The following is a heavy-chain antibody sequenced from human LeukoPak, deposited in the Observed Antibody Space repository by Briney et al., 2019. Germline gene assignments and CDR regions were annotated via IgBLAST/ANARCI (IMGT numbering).Heavy chain of an antibody. CDR2: IYTSGST. CDR3: ARDIVVVPAATLYYYYYMDV. J-gene: IGHJ6*03. D-gene: IGHD2-2*01. Sequence: SETLSLTCTVSGGSLSSGSYYWSWIRQPAGKGLEWIGRIYTSGSTNYNPSLKSRVTISVDTSKNQFSLKLSSVTAADTAVYYCARDIVVVPAATLYYYYYMDVWGKGTTVTVSS. CDR1: GGSLSSGSYY. V-gene: IGHV4-61*02.